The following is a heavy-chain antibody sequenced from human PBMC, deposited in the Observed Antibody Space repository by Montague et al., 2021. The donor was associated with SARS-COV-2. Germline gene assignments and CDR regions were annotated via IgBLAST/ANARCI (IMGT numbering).Heavy chain of an antibody. Sequence: PALVTPTQTLTLTCTFSGFSLSTSGVGVGWIRKPPGKALEWLALIYWDDDKRYSPSLKSRLTITKDTSKNQVVLTITNMDPVDTATYYCAHSRYYYYDSSGYRVYYFDYWGQGTLVTVSS. V-gene: IGHV2-5*02. CDR2: IYWDDDK. D-gene: IGHD3-22*01. J-gene: IGHJ4*02. CDR1: GFSLSTSGVG. CDR3: AHSRYYYYDSSGYRVYYFDY.